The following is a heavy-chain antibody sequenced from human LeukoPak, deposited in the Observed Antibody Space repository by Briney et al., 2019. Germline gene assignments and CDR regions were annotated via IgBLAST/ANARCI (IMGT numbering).Heavy chain of an antibody. J-gene: IGHJ4*02. V-gene: IGHV5-51*01. CDR1: GYTFSSYW. D-gene: IGHD4-23*01. CDR2: IYPGDSDT. Sequence: GESLKISCKGFGYTFSSYWIGWVRQMPGKGLEWMGIIYPGDSDTRYSPSFQGQVTISADKSISTAYLQWSSLKASDTAMYYCARIVPETYGGNFFFDYWGQGTLVTVSS. CDR3: ARIVPETYGGNFFFDY.